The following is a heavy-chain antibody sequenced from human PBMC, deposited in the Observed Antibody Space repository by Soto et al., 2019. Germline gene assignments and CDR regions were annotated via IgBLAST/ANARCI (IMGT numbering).Heavy chain of an antibody. V-gene: IGHV1-3*01. J-gene: IGHJ4*02. CDR1: GYTFTSYA. Sequence: GASVKVSCKASGYTFTSYAMHWVRQAPGQRLEWMGWINAGNGNTKYSQKFQGRVTITRDTSASTAYMELSSLRSEDTAVYYCARARRPFRITFGGVIVHSFAYWGQGTLVTVAS. CDR3: ARARRPFRITFGGVIVHSFAY. D-gene: IGHD3-16*02. CDR2: INAGNGNT.